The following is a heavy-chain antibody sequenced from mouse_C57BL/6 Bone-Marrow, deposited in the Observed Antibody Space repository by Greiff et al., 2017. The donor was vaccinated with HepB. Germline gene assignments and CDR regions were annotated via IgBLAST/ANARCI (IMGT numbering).Heavy chain of an antibody. CDR2: IHPNSGST. D-gene: IGHD2-10*01. CDR1: GYTFTNYW. Sequence: QVQLQQPGAELVKPGASVKLSCKASGYTFTNYWMHWVKQRPGQGLEWIGMIHPNSGSTNYNEKFKSKATLTVDKSSSTAYMQLNSLTSEDSAVYSCARFCLLHSWDLGYWGQGTTLTVSS. V-gene: IGHV1-64*01. J-gene: IGHJ2*01. CDR3: ARFCLLHSWDLGY.